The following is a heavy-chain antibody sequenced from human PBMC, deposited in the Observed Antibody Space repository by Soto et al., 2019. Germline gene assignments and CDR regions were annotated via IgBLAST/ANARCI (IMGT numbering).Heavy chain of an antibody. Sequence: PSETLSLTCTVSGGSISSYYWSWIRQPPGKGLEWIGYIYYSGSTNYNPSLKSRVTISVDTSKNQFSLKLSSVTAADTAVYYCARQVVPAATDSAGWRMDVWGQGTTVTVSS. J-gene: IGHJ6*02. CDR3: ARQVVPAATDSAGWRMDV. D-gene: IGHD2-2*01. CDR2: IYYSGST. V-gene: IGHV4-59*01. CDR1: GGSISSYY.